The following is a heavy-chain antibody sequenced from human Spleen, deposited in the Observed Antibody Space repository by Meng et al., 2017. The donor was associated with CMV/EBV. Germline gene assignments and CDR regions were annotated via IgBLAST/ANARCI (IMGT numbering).Heavy chain of an antibody. J-gene: IGHJ5*02. V-gene: IGHV1-46*01. CDR1: GYTFTGYY. D-gene: IGHD3-10*01. Sequence: VKVSCKASGYTFTGYYMHWVRQAPGQGLEWMGVINPSGGGTGYAQKFQGRVTMTRDTSTSTVYMELSSLTSVDTAVYYCAREYYYGSGSHNWLDPWGQGTLVTVSS. CDR2: INPSGGGT. CDR3: AREYYYGSGSHNWLDP.